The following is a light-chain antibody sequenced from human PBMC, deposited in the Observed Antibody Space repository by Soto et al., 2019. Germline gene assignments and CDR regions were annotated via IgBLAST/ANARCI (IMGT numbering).Light chain of an antibody. Sequence: AIQMTQSPSSLSAVVGDRVTITCRASQGIRNDLGWYQQKPGKAPKLLIYGASSLQSGVPSRFSGSGSGTDFTLTISSLQPEDFATYFCLQDYNFPNTFGQGTKLEIK. CDR3: LQDYNFPNT. J-gene: IGKJ2*01. CDR2: GAS. V-gene: IGKV1-6*01. CDR1: QGIRND.